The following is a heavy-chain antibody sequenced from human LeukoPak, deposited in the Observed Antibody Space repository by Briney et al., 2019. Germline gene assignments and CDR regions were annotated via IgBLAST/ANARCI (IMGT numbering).Heavy chain of an antibody. V-gene: IGHV4-34*01. D-gene: IGHD6-13*01. CDR3: ARGPGTWYYY. CDR2: INHSGST. J-gene: IGHJ4*02. CDR1: GGSFSGYY. Sequence: SETLSLTCAVYGGSFSGYYWSWIRQPPGKGLEWIGEINHSGSTNYNPSLKSRVTMSIDTSKNQFSLKLSSVTAADTALYYCARGPGTWYYYWGQGTLVTVSS.